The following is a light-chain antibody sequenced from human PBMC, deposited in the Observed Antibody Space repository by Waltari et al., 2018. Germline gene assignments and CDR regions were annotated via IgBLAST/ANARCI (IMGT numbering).Light chain of an antibody. CDR2: EGN. CDR1: TRNVGSYNL. J-gene: IGLJ2*01. V-gene: IGLV2-23*03. CDR3: CSNVGSSVF. Sequence: QSALTQPASVSGSPGQSITISCTGFTRNVGSYNLFSWYQKHPGKAPKLLIYEGNRRPSGVSNRFSGSKSDNTASLTLSGLQAEDEADYYCCSNVGSSVFFGGGTKLTVL.